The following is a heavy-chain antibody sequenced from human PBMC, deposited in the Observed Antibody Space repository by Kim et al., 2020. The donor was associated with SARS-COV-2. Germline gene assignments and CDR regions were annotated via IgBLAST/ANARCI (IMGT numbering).Heavy chain of an antibody. V-gene: IGHV3-72*01. D-gene: IGHD6-13*01. CDR3: ARAGIVAAGLYNWLDP. J-gene: IGHJ5*02. Sequence: AAVKGRLTISRDDTKTSLYLQMSSLKTEDTAVYYCARAGIVAAGLYNWLDPWGQGTLVTVSS.